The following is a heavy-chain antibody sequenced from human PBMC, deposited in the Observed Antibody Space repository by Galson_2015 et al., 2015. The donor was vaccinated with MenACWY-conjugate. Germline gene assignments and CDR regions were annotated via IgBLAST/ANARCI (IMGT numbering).Heavy chain of an antibody. CDR3: ARVGTWVHQYNYYMDV. CDR2: ISSSSGTI. CDR1: GFTFFGYD. D-gene: IGHD1/OR15-1a*01. J-gene: IGHJ6*03. Sequence: SLRLSCAASGFTFFGYDMNWVRQAPGQGLEWLSYISSSSGTIYYADSVKGRFTISRDNAKKSLFLQMNSLKTEDTAVHYCARVGTWVHQYNYYMDVWGKGTTVTVSS. V-gene: IGHV3-48*03.